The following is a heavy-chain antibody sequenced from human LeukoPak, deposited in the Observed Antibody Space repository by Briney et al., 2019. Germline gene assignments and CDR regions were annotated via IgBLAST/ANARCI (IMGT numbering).Heavy chain of an antibody. D-gene: IGHD4-23*01. CDR3: ARRGTTVVFSYFDY. V-gene: IGHV4-61*02. Sequence: SQTLSLTCTVSGGSISSGSYYWSWIRQPAGKGLEWIGRIYTSGSTNYNPSLKSRVTISVDTSKNQFSLKLSSVTAADTAVYYCARRGTTVVFSYFDYWGQGTLVTVSS. CDR1: GGSISSGSYY. J-gene: IGHJ4*02. CDR2: IYTSGST.